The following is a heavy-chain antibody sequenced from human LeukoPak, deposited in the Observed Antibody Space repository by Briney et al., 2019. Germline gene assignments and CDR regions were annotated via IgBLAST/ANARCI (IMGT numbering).Heavy chain of an antibody. Sequence: GASVKVSCKASGYTFTSYGISWVRQAPGQGFEWMGWISAYNGNTNYAQKLQGRVTMTTDTSTSTAYMELRSLRSDDTAVYYCARDLGYCSGGSCYSNFDYWGQGTLVTVSS. J-gene: IGHJ4*02. CDR1: GYTFTSYG. CDR3: ARDLGYCSGGSCYSNFDY. CDR2: ISAYNGNT. V-gene: IGHV1-18*01. D-gene: IGHD2-15*01.